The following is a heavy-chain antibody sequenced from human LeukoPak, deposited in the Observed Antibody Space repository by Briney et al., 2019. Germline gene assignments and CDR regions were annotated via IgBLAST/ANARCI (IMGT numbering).Heavy chain of an antibody. V-gene: IGHV3-21*01. CDR3: ARDSDFWSGYLNYYYYYGMDV. Sequence: GGSLRLSCAASGFTFSSYWMSWVRQAPGKGLEWVSSISSSSSYIYYADSVKGRFTISRDNAKNSLYLQMNSLRAEDTAVYYCARDSDFWSGYLNYYYYYGMDVWGQGTTVTVSS. CDR1: GFTFSSYW. J-gene: IGHJ6*02. D-gene: IGHD3-3*01. CDR2: ISSSSSYI.